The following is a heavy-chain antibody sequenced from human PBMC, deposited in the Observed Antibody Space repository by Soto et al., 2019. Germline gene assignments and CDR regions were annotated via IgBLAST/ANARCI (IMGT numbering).Heavy chain of an antibody. CDR1: GYSFTSYW. Sequence: PGESLKISCKGSGYSFTSYWIGWVRQMPGKGLEWMGIIYPGDSDTRYSPSFQGQVTISADKSISTAYLQWSSLKASDTAMYYCARRGYCSGGSCWVTPGNWFDPWGQGTLVTVSS. CDR2: IYPGDSDT. V-gene: IGHV5-51*01. CDR3: ARRGYCSGGSCWVTPGNWFDP. D-gene: IGHD2-15*01. J-gene: IGHJ5*02.